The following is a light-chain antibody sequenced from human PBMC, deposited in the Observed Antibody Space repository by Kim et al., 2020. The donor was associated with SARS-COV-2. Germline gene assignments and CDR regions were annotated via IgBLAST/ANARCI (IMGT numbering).Light chain of an antibody. Sequence: GQSVTISCTGTRSDVGAYNFVSWYQHNPGKAPQLIIHNGSKRPSGVPDRFSGSKSGNTASLTISGLQADDEAHYYCCSYAGGYTWVFGGGTRLTVL. CDR1: RSDVGAYNF. V-gene: IGLV2-11*01. CDR3: CSYAGGYTWV. J-gene: IGLJ3*02. CDR2: NGS.